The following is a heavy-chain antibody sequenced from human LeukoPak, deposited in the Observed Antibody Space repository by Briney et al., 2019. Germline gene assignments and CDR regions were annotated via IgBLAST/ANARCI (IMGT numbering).Heavy chain of an antibody. Sequence: GGSLRLSCAASGFTFSSYGMHWVRQAPGKGLEWVAVISYDGSNKYYADSVKGRFTIPRDNSKNTLYLQMNSLRAEDTAVYYCAKDYYYGSGFDYWGQGTLVTVSS. CDR1: GFTFSSYG. CDR2: ISYDGSNK. CDR3: AKDYYYGSGFDY. J-gene: IGHJ4*02. V-gene: IGHV3-30*18. D-gene: IGHD3-10*01.